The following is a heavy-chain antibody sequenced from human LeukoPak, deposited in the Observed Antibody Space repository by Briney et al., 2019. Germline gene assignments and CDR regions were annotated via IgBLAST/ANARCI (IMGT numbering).Heavy chain of an antibody. Sequence: GSSVKVSCKASEGTFSSYAISWVRQAPGQGLEWMGGITPIFGRANYAQKFQGRVTITAVESKSTAYMELRSLRSEDTAVYYCARGWLAETTVVTPYNYWGQGTLVTVSS. CDR1: EGTFSSYA. CDR2: ITPIFGRA. CDR3: ARGWLAETTVVTPYNY. V-gene: IGHV1-69*01. D-gene: IGHD4-23*01. J-gene: IGHJ4*02.